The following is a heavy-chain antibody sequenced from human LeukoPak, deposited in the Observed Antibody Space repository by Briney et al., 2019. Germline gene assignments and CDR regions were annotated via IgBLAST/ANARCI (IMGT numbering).Heavy chain of an antibody. D-gene: IGHD2-2*01. CDR2: IGSNGGST. V-gene: IGHV3-64*02. CDR1: GFTFNSYA. CDR3: GRSNCSNNQWLFHGFDI. J-gene: IGHJ3*02. Sequence: GGSLRLSCAASGFTFNSYAMHWVRQAPGKGLEYVSVIGSNGGSTYYADSVKGRFTISRDNSKNTLYLQMGSLRAEDMAVYYFGRSNCSNNQWLFHGFDIWGQGTMVTVSS.